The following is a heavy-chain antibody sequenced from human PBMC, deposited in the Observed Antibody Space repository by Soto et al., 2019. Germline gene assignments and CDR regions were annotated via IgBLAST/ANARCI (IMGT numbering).Heavy chain of an antibody. CDR3: AKVGANYDPVGYFDY. D-gene: IGHD4-4*01. Sequence: GGSLRLSCAASGFTFSSYAMSWVRQAPGEGLEWVSAISGSGGSTYYADSVKGRFTISRDNSKNTLYLQMNSLRAEDTAVYYCAKVGANYDPVGYFDYWGQGTLVTVSS. V-gene: IGHV3-23*01. J-gene: IGHJ4*02. CDR1: GFTFSSYA. CDR2: ISGSGGST.